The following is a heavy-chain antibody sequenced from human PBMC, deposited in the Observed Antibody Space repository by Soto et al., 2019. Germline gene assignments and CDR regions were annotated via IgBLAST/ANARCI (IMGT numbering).Heavy chain of an antibody. V-gene: IGHV4-34*01. CDR2: INHSGST. J-gene: IGHJ3*02. Sequence: SETLSLTCAVYGGSFSGYYWSWIRQPPGKGLEWIGEINHSGSTNYNPSLKSRVTISVDTSKNQFSLKLSSVTAADTAVYYCARGHRAAARAFDIWGQGTMVTVSS. CDR3: ARGHRAAARAFDI. CDR1: GGSFSGYY. D-gene: IGHD6-25*01.